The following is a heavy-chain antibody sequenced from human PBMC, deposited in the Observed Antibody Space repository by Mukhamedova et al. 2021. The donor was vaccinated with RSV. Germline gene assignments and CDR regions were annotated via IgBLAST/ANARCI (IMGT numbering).Heavy chain of an antibody. V-gene: IGHV4-61*02. J-gene: IGHJ3*02. D-gene: IGHD3-22*01. Sequence: SWIRQPAGKGLEWIGRIYTSGSTNYNPSLKSRVTISVDTSKNQFSLKLSSVTAADPAVYYCAREDPYYYDSSDAFDIWGQGTMV. CDR2: IYTSGST. CDR3: AREDPYYYDSSDAFDI.